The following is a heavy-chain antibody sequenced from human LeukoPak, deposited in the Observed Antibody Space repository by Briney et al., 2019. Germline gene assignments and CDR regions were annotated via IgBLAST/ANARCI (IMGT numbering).Heavy chain of an antibody. CDR2: ISYDGSNI. CDR3: AKTTVPAGFYMDV. CDR1: GFTFSSYA. V-gene: IGHV3-30-3*02. Sequence: GGSLRLSCAASGFTFSSYAMHWVRQAPGKGLEWLSVISYDGSNIYYADSVKGRFTISRDNSKNTLYLQMNSLRAEDTAVYYCAKTTVPAGFYMDVWGKGTTVTVSS. J-gene: IGHJ6*03. D-gene: IGHD4-11*01.